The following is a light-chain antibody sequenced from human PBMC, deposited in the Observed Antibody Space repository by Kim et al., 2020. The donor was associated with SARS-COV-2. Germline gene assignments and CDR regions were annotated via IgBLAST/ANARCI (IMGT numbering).Light chain of an antibody. CDR2: GAS. V-gene: IGKV3-20*01. CDR3: QQYGSSPPYT. J-gene: IGKJ2*01. Sequence: EIVLTQSPGTLSLSPGERATLSCRASQSVSSSYLAWYQQKPGQAPRLLIHGASSRATGIPDRFSGSGSGTDFTLTISRLEPEDFAVYYCQQYGSSPPYTFVQGTKLEI. CDR1: QSVSSSY.